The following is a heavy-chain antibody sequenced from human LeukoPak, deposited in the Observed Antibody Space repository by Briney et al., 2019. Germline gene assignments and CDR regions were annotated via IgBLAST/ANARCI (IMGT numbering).Heavy chain of an antibody. CDR3: ARYVDTAMVTGEGFDY. D-gene: IGHD5-18*01. CDR1: GGSFSGYY. V-gene: IGHV4-34*01. CDR2: INHSGST. Sequence: SETLSLTCAVYGGSFSGYYWSWIRQPPGKGLEWIGEINHSGSTNYNPSLKSRVTISVDTSKNQFSLKLSSVTAADTAVYYCARYVDTAMVTGEGFDYWGQGTLSPSPQ. J-gene: IGHJ4*02.